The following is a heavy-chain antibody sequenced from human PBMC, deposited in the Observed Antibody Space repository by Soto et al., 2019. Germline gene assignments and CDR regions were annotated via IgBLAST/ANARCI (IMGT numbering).Heavy chain of an antibody. CDR1: GGTFRSYA. D-gene: IGHD3-10*01. J-gene: IGHJ5*02. CDR3: ARVSYYGSGTYNWFDP. CDR2: IIPLFGTA. Sequence: VQLVQSGAEVKKPGSSVKVSCKASGGTFRSYALSWVRQAPGQGLEWLGGIIPLFGTANYAQKFQGRVTITADESTSTAYMDLSSIRSDDTAVYYCARVSYYGSGTYNWFDPWGQGTLVTVSS. V-gene: IGHV1-69*01.